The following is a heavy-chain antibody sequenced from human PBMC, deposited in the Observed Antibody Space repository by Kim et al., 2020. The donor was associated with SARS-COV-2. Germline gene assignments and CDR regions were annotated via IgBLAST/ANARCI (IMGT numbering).Heavy chain of an antibody. D-gene: IGHD3-22*01. Sequence: SETLSLTCTVSGGSISSTSYYWGWIRQPPGQGLEWIGSVYYSGSTYYNPSLESRVTISVDTSKNQFSLKLTSVTAADTAVYYCATLYYNDSDSWGLGILVTVSS. CDR3: ATLYYNDSDS. V-gene: IGHV4-39*01. CDR2: VYYSGST. CDR1: GGSISSTSYY. J-gene: IGHJ4*02.